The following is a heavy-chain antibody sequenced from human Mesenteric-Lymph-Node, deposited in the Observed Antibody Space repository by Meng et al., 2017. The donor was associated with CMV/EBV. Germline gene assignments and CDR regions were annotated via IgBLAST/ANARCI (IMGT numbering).Heavy chain of an antibody. D-gene: IGHD6-13*01. CDR3: AHSSGIAAAGPFYFDY. V-gene: IGHV2-5*02. Sequence: QITLKESCPTLVKPTQTLKLTCNFSGFSLSTSGVGVGWIRQPPGNALEWLALIYWDDDKRYSPSLKSRLTITKDTSKNQVVLTMTNMDPVDTATYYCAHSSGIAAAGPFYFDYWGQGTLVTVSS. J-gene: IGHJ4*02. CDR1: GFSLSTSGVG. CDR2: IYWDDDK.